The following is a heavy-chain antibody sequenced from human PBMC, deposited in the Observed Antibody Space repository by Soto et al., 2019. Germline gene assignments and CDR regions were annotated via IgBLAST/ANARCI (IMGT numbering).Heavy chain of an antibody. CDR2: INAGNGNT. D-gene: IGHD3-10*01. V-gene: IGHV1-3*01. J-gene: IGHJ6*02. CDR1: GYTFTSYG. CDR3: ARDSALLWFGELLSILAMDV. Sequence: ASVKVSCKACGYTFTSYGISWVRQAPGQRLEWMGWINAGNGNTKYSQKFQGRVTITRDTSASTAYMELSSLRSEDTAVYYCARDSALLWFGELLSILAMDVWGQGTTVTVSS.